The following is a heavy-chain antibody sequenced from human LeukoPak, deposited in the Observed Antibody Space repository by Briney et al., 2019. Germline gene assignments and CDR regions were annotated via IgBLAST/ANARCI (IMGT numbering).Heavy chain of an antibody. CDR3: VVTQKWLAFDY. Sequence: SETLSLTCAVSGGSISGRYWSWIRQPPGKGLEWIANWRYDGSPNYTPSLESRATISLDASKNQFSLRLTSVTAADTAVYYCVVTQKWLAFDYWGQGILVTVSS. D-gene: IGHD6-19*01. CDR2: WRYDGSP. CDR1: GGSISGRY. J-gene: IGHJ4*02. V-gene: IGHV4-59*08.